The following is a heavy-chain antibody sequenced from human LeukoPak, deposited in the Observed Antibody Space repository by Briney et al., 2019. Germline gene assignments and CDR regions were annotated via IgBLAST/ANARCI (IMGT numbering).Heavy chain of an antibody. J-gene: IGHJ6*04. D-gene: IGHD3-10*01. V-gene: IGHV1-58*01. CDR2: IVVGSSNT. CDR3: AADSRRNYYGSGSYYIPYYYGMDV. Sequence: GASVKVSCKASGFTFTSSAVQWVRQARGQRLEWIGWIVVGSSNTNYAQKFQERVTITRDMSTSTAYMELSSLRSEDTAVYYCAADSRRNYYGSGSYYIPYYYGMDVWGKGTTVTVSS. CDR1: GFTFTSSA.